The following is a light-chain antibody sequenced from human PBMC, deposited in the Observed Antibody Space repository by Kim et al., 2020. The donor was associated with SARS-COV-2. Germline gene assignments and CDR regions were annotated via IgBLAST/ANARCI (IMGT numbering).Light chain of an antibody. CDR2: CNN. J-gene: IGLJ3*02. V-gene: IGLV1-44*01. CDR1: SPNIGSNT. CDR3: AAWDDSLNVWV. Sequence: ELTQPPSASGTPGQRVTISCSGSSPNIGSNTVNWYQQLPGTAPKLLICCNNQRPSGVPDRFSGSKSGTSASLAISGLQSEDEADYYCAAWDDSLNVWVFGGGPQPTVL.